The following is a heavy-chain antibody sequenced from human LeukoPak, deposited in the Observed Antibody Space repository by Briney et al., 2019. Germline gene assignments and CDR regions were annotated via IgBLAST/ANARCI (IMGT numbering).Heavy chain of an antibody. J-gene: IGHJ4*02. D-gene: IGHD2-15*01. CDR1: EFTFSSYA. CDR2: ISSNGGST. Sequence: PGGSLRLSCAASEFTFSSYAMHWVRQAPGKGLEYVSAISSNGGSTYYANSVKGRFTISRDNSKNTLYLQMGSLRAEDMAVYYCARDYCSGGSCYSGGVYFDYWGQGTLVTVSS. V-gene: IGHV3-64*01. CDR3: ARDYCSGGSCYSGGVYFDY.